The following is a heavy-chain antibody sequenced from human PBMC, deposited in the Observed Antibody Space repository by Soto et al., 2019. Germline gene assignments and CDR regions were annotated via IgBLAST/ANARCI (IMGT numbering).Heavy chain of an antibody. J-gene: IGHJ3*02. CDR2: TGGLETDT. D-gene: IGHD1-26*01. V-gene: IGHV3-23*01. CDR1: GFTFSTYA. Sequence: GGSLRLSCAASGFTFSTYAMSWVRQAPGKWLEWVAGTGGLETDTFYADSVRGRFTISRDNSRSTLVLQMTSLRADDTAIYYCAKDRMSYNSVWDPFDMWGQGTMVNVSS. CDR3: AKDRMSYNSVWDPFDM.